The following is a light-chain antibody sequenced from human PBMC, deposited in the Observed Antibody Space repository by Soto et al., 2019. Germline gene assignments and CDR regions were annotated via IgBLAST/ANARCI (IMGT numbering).Light chain of an antibody. J-gene: IGKJ2*01. CDR2: WAS. CDR1: QRAFYPSNNKNF. V-gene: IGKV4-1*01. CDR3: QQYYSTPYT. Sequence: DLVMTQSPDSLGVSLVESATINCKSSQRAFYPSNNKNFFGWFQQRPGQPPKLLIHWASTRESEVPDRFSASGSGTDFTLTISNLQAEDVAIYYCQQYYSTPYTVGQGLNLEI.